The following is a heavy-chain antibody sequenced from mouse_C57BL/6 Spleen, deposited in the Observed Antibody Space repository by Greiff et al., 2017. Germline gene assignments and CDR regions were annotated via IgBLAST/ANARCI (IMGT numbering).Heavy chain of an antibody. V-gene: IGHV1-42*01. CDR2: INPSTGGT. D-gene: IGHD2-12*01. CDR1: GYSFTGYY. Sequence: VQLQQSGPELVKPGASVKISCKASGYSFTGYYMNWVKQSPEKSLEWIGEINPSTGGTTYNQKFKAKATLTADKSSSTAYMQLSSLTSEDSAVYFCARGDYTTSFAYWGQGTLVTVSA. CDR3: ARGDYTTSFAY. J-gene: IGHJ3*01.